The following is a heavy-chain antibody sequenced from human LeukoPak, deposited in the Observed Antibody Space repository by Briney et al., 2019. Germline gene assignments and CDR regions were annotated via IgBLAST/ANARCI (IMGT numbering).Heavy chain of an antibody. CDR2: IIPIFGTA. D-gene: IGHD3-10*01. Sequence: ASVKVSCKASGYTFTNYFMHWVRQAPGQGLEWMGGIIPIFGTANYAQKFQGRVTITADESTSTAYMELSSLRSEDTAVYYCAREGPGSRGAFDIWGQGTMVTVSS. V-gene: IGHV1-69*13. J-gene: IGHJ3*02. CDR1: GYTFTNYF. CDR3: AREGPGSRGAFDI.